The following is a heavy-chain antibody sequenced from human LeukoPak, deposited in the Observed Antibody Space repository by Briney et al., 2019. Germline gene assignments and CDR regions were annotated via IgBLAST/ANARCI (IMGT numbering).Heavy chain of an antibody. CDR2: IWYDGSKT. Sequence: GRSLGLSCTTSGFTFTDYGINWVRQAPGKGPEWVAAIWYDGSKTSYTDSVKGRFTVSRDISKNTLYLQMNSLRAEDTAVYYCAGDRATSYFDYWGQGALVTISS. CDR3: AGDRATSYFDY. J-gene: IGHJ4*02. D-gene: IGHD1-26*01. V-gene: IGHV3-33*01. CDR1: GFTFTDYG.